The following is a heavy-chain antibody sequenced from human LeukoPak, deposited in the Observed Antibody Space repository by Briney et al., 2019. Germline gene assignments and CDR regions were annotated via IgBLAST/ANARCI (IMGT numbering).Heavy chain of an antibody. Sequence: GGSLRLSCTTSGFTFSSSAMSWVRQAPGKGLEWVSAISGGRDNTYYADSVKGRFTISRDTSKNTLYLQMNSLRAEDTAVYYCAKALFPHSSGWYVRFDYWGQGTLVTVSS. J-gene: IGHJ4*02. CDR1: GFTFSSSA. V-gene: IGHV3-23*01. CDR2: ISGGRDNT. CDR3: AKALFPHSSGWYVRFDY. D-gene: IGHD6-19*01.